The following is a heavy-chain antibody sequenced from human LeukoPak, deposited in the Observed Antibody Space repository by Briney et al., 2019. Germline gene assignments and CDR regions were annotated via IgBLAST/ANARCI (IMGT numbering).Heavy chain of an antibody. J-gene: IGHJ3*02. CDR2: ISCSGGST. V-gene: IGHV3-23*01. CDR3: AKVLEVVPAATDAFDI. D-gene: IGHD2-2*01. Sequence: GGSLRLSCAASGFTFSSYAMSWVRQAPGKGLEWVSAISCSGGSTYYADSVKGRFTISRDNSKNTLYLQMNSLRAEDTAVYYCAKVLEVVPAATDAFDIWGQGTMVTVSS. CDR1: GFTFSSYA.